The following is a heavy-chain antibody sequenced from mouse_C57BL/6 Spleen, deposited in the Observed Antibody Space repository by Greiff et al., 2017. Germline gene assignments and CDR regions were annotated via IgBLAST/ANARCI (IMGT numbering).Heavy chain of an antibody. V-gene: IGHV1-82*01. Sequence: QVQLQQSGPELVKPGASVKISCKASGYAFSSSWMNWVKQRPGKGLEWIGRIYPGDGDTNYNGKFKGKATLTADKSSSTAYMQLSSLTSEDSAVYFCARAVLRYYFDYWGQGTTLTVSS. D-gene: IGHD1-1*01. CDR2: IYPGDGDT. J-gene: IGHJ2*01. CDR3: ARAVLRYYFDY. CDR1: GYAFSSSW.